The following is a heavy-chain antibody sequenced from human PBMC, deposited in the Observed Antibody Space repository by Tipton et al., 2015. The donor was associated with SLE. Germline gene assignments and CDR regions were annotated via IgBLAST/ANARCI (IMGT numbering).Heavy chain of an antibody. V-gene: IGHV4-34*01. CDR2: TNPSGNT. CDR1: GGSFSGYS. J-gene: IGHJ6*03. Sequence: TLSLTCAVYGGSFSGYSWSWIRQPPGKGLEWIGQTNPSGNTNYNPSLKSRVTISVDTSKNQFSLKLSSVTAADTAVYYCARHPSSFDYYYYYYMDVWGQGTTVTVSS. CDR3: ARHPSSFDYYYYYYMDV.